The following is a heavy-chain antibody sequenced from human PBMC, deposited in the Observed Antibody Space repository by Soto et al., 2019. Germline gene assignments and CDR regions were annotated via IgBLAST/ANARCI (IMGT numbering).Heavy chain of an antibody. CDR2: IIAYNGNT. Sequence: GASVKVSCKASGGTFSSYTISWVRQAPGQGLEWMGRIIAYNGNTNYAQKFQGRVTMTADTSTSTAYMELRSLRSDDTAVYYCARDRPVRYDSSGYYLVPFDYWGQGTLVTVSS. CDR3: ARDRPVRYDSSGYYLVPFDY. CDR1: GGTFSSYT. D-gene: IGHD3-22*01. V-gene: IGHV1-18*01. J-gene: IGHJ4*02.